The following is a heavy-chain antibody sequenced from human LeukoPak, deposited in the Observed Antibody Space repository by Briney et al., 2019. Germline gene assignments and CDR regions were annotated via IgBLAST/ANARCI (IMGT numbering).Heavy chain of an antibody. J-gene: IGHJ4*02. V-gene: IGHV1-46*01. CDR3: ARDGYNKPAFDY. CDR1: GYTFTSYY. CDR2: INPSGGST. Sequence: ASVKVSCKASGYTFTSYYMHWVRQAPGQGLEWMGIINPSGGSTSYAQKFQGRVTMTRDASTSTVYMELSSLRSEDTAVYYCARDGYNKPAFDYWGQGTLVTVSS. D-gene: IGHD5-24*01.